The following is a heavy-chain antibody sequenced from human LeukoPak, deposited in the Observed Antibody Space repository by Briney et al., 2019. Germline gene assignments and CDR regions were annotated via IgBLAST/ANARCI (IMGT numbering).Heavy chain of an antibody. CDR1: GFTFSDHY. D-gene: IGHD2-2*01. Sequence: GGSLRLSCAASGFTFSDHYMDWVRQAPGKGLEWVSSISSSSGYIYYADSVKGRFTISRDNAKNSLYLQMNSLRAEDTAVYYCAGGSLLWGAFDIWGQGTMVTVSS. CDR2: ISSSSGYI. V-gene: IGHV3-21*01. CDR3: AGGSLLWGAFDI. J-gene: IGHJ3*02.